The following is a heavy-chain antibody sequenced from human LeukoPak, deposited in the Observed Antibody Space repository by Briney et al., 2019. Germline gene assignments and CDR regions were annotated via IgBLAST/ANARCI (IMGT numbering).Heavy chain of an antibody. CDR1: GYTFTGYY. J-gene: IGHJ4*02. CDR3: ARALVYYDSSGYYGY. D-gene: IGHD3-22*01. V-gene: IGHV1-2*02. Sequence: GASVKVSCKASGYTFTGYYMHWVRQAPGQGLEWMGWINPNSGGTNYAQKFQGRVTMTRDTSISTAYMELSRLRSDDTAVYYCARALVYYDSSGYYGYWGQGTLATVSS. CDR2: INPNSGGT.